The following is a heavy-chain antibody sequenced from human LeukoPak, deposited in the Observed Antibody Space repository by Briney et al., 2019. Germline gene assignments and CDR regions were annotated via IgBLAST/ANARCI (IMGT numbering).Heavy chain of an antibody. CDR2: IYSGGTT. Sequence: GGSLRLSCAASGFTVSSNYMSWVRQTPGKGLEWVSVIYSGGTTNYADSVKGRFTISRDNSKNTLFLQMNSLRAEDTAVYYCARGGYSSSWYHFDYWGQGTLVTVSS. CDR3: ARGGYSSSWYHFDY. D-gene: IGHD6-13*01. J-gene: IGHJ4*02. CDR1: GFTVSSNY. V-gene: IGHV3-53*01.